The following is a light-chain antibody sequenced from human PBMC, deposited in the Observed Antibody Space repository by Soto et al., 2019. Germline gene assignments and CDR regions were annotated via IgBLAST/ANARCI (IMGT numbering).Light chain of an antibody. CDR2: GAS. V-gene: IGKV3-20*01. CDR1: QSVTSSY. Sequence: EIVLTQSPGNLSLSPGERDTLSCRASQSVTSSYLAWYQQKPGQAPRLLIYGASSRATGIPDRFSGSGSGTDFTLTSSRLEPEDFAVYYCQQYSSSWTFGQGTKVDSK. CDR3: QQYSSSWT. J-gene: IGKJ1*01.